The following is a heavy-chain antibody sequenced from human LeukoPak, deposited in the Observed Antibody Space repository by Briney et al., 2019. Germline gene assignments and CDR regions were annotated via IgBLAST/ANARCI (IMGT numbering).Heavy chain of an antibody. Sequence: ASVKVSCKASGYTFTSYYMHWVRQAPGQGLEGMGIISPSGGSTSYAQKFQGRVTMTRDTSTSTVYMELSSLRSDDTAVYYCAREGGGDKWLVLRAFDIWGQGTMVTVSS. J-gene: IGHJ3*02. V-gene: IGHV1-46*01. CDR3: AREGGGDKWLVLRAFDI. CDR2: ISPSGGST. CDR1: GYTFTSYY. D-gene: IGHD6-19*01.